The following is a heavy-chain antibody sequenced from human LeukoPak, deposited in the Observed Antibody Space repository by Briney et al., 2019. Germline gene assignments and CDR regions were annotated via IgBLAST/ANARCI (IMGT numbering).Heavy chain of an antibody. V-gene: IGHV1-18*01. J-gene: IGHJ6*02. CDR2: ISAYNGNT. CDR1: GYTFTSYG. CDR3: ARDRPTPLTGSKTGYYYGMDV. Sequence: GASVKVSSKASGYTFTSYGISWVRQAPGQGLEWMGWISAYNGNTNYAQKLQGRVTMTTDTSTSTAYMELRSLRSDDTAVYYCARDRPTPLTGSKTGYYYGMDVWGQGTTVTVSS. D-gene: IGHD7-27*01.